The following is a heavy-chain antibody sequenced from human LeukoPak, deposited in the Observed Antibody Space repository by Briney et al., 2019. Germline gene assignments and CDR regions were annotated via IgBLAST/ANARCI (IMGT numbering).Heavy chain of an antibody. CDR1: GFTFSSYA. Sequence: GGSLRLSCAASGFTFSSYAMHWVRQAPGKGLEWVAVISYDGSNKYYADSAKGRFSISRDNSKNTLYLQMNSLRAEDTAVYYCARGPNENYFDYWGQGTLVTVSS. V-gene: IGHV3-30-3*01. CDR3: ARGPNENYFDY. J-gene: IGHJ4*02. CDR2: ISYDGSNK. D-gene: IGHD1-1*01.